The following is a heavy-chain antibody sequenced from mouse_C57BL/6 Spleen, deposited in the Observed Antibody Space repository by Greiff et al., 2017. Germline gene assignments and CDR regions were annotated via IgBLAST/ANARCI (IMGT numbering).Heavy chain of an antibody. CDR1: GFNIKDYY. CDR2: IDPEDGET. J-gene: IGHJ4*01. CDR3: ARGFYYSNFYAMDY. D-gene: IGHD2-5*01. V-gene: IGHV14-2*01. Sequence: EVQLQQSGAELVKPGASVKLSCTASGFNIKDYYMHWVKQRPEQGLEWIGRIDPEDGETKYAPNFQGKATITADTSSNTAYLQLSSLTSEDTAVYYCARGFYYSNFYAMDYWGQGASVTVSS.